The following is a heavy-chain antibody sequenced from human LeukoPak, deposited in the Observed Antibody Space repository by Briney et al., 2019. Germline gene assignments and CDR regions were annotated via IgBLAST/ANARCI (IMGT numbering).Heavy chain of an antibody. CDR1: GYTFTSYG. CDR2: ISAYNGNT. Sequence: ASVKVSCRASGYTFTSYGISWVRQAPGQGLESMGWISAYNGNTNYAQKLQGRVTMTTDTSTSTAYMELRSLRSDDTALYYCARAMRIQLREDYWGQGTLVTVSS. J-gene: IGHJ4*02. CDR3: ARAMRIQLREDY. D-gene: IGHD5-18*01. V-gene: IGHV1-18*04.